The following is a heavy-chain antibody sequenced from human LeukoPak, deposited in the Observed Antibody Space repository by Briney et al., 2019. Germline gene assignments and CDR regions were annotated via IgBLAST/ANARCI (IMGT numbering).Heavy chain of an antibody. Sequence: ASVKVSCKASGYTFTGYYMHWVRQAPGQGLEWMGWINPNSGGTNYAQKLQGRVTMTTDTSTSTAYMELRSLRSDDTAVYYCARDQVGIQTPVGYWGQGTLVTVSS. J-gene: IGHJ4*02. CDR2: INPNSGGT. CDR1: GYTFTGYY. CDR3: ARDQVGIQTPVGY. D-gene: IGHD5-18*01. V-gene: IGHV1-2*02.